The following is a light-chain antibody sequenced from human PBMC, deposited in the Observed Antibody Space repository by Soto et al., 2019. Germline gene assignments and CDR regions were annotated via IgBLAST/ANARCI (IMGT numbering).Light chain of an antibody. CDR2: GAS. Sequence: ELVLTQSPGTLSLSPGERATLSCRASQSVSSSYLAWYQQKPGQAPGLLIYGASNRATGIPDRFSGSGSGRDFTLTISRLEPEDFAVYFCQQYGRSPPFTFGQGTKVEIK. J-gene: IGKJ2*01. V-gene: IGKV3-20*01. CDR3: QQYGRSPPFT. CDR1: QSVSSSY.